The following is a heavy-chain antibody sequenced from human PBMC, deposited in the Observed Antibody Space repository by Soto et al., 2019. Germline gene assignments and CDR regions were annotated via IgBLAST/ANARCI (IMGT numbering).Heavy chain of an antibody. CDR1: GFTFSTYA. V-gene: IGHV3-30-3*01. CDR3: ARDITRGWNYPAS. D-gene: IGHD1-7*01. Sequence: QVQLVESGGGVVQPGRSLRLSCEASGFTFSTYAMHWVRQAPGKGLEWVAVILYDGSNKYYADSVKGRFTISRDNSKNTLYLQMTSPRGEDTAVYYCARDITRGWNYPASWGQGTLVTVSS. CDR2: ILYDGSNK. J-gene: IGHJ5*02.